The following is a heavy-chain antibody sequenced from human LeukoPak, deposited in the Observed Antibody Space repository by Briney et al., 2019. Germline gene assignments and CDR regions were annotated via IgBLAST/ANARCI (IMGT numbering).Heavy chain of an antibody. Sequence: GGSLRLSCAASGFTFSSYSMNWVRQAPGKGLEWVSSISSSSSYIYYADSVKGRFTISRDNAKNSLYLQMNSLRAEDTAVYYCAKGSGPYGDYGEYWGQGTLVTVSS. CDR3: AKGSGPYGDYGEY. J-gene: IGHJ4*02. V-gene: IGHV3-21*01. CDR1: GFTFSSYS. D-gene: IGHD4-17*01. CDR2: ISSSSSYI.